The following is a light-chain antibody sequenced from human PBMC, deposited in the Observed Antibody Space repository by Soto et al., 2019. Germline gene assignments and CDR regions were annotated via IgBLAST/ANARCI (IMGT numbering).Light chain of an antibody. J-gene: IGLJ1*01. V-gene: IGLV2-14*03. Sequence: QSVLTQPASVSGSPGQSIIISCTGTSSDVGSYNYVSWYQHHPGKAPKFMIYDISNRPSGVSNRFSGSKSGNTASLTISGLQAEDEADYYCSSYTTRGTLVFGSGTKVTVL. CDR2: DIS. CDR3: SSYTTRGTLV. CDR1: SSDVGSYNY.